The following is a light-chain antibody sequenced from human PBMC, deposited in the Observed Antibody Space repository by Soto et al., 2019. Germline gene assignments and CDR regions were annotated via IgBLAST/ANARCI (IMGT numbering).Light chain of an antibody. CDR3: QHYDSLPIT. CDR1: QSVSSSY. Sequence: EIVLPQSPGTLSLSPGERAILSCRASQSVSSSYLAWYRQKPGQAPSLLIYGASSRATGIPDRFSGSGSGTDFTLTISRLEPEDFAVFYCQHYDSLPITFGQGTRLEIK. CDR2: GAS. J-gene: IGKJ5*01. V-gene: IGKV3-20*01.